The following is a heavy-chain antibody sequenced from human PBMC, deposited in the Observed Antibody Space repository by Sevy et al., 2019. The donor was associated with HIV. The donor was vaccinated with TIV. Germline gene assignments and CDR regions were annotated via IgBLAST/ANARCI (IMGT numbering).Heavy chain of an antibody. Sequence: SETLSLTCSVSGGSVRSSPYYWGWIRQSPGKGLEWIGSTYYSGSTYYNPSLKSRVMISVDTSRSQFSLKLNSVTAADTAVYYCAASLPLNVVCSSTSCYGAFDYWGQGTAVTVSS. CDR3: AASLPLNVVCSSTSCYGAFDY. J-gene: IGHJ4*02. V-gene: IGHV4-39*01. D-gene: IGHD2-2*01. CDR1: GGSVRSSPYY. CDR2: TYYSGST.